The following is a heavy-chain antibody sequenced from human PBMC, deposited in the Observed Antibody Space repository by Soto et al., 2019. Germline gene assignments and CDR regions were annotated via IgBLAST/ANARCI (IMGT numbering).Heavy chain of an antibody. D-gene: IGHD6-25*01. CDR1: GGSFRGYY. V-gene: IGHV4-34*01. Sequence: QVQLQQWGAGLLKPSETLSLTCAVYGGSFRGYYWSWIRQPPGKGLEWIGEINHSGSTNYNPSLKSRVTISVDTSKNQFSLKLSSVNAADTAVYYCARRSAAGPWGQGTLVTVSS. CDR3: ARRSAAGP. J-gene: IGHJ5*02. CDR2: INHSGST.